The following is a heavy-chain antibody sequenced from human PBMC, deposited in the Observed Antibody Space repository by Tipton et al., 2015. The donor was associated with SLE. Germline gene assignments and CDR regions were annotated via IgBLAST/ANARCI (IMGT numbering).Heavy chain of an antibody. J-gene: IGHJ4*02. Sequence: TLSLTCAVYGGSLSGYYWSWIRQPPGKGLEWIGTIYYSGGTSYNPSLKSRVTISVDTSKNQFSLKLNSVTAGDTAVYYCARQGTTRSPFDYWGQGTLVTVSS. D-gene: IGHD1-14*01. CDR3: ARQGTTRSPFDY. CDR2: IYYSGGT. CDR1: GGSLSGYY. V-gene: IGHV4-34*01.